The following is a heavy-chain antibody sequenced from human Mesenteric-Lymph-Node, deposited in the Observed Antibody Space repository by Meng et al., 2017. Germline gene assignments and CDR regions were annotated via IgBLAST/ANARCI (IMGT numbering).Heavy chain of an antibody. D-gene: IGHD3-16*02. V-gene: IGHV3-11*04. CDR2: ISSSGSTI. CDR3: AKDQDQGADYDYVWGSYRVETKKFDY. CDR1: GFTFSDYY. J-gene: IGHJ4*02. Sequence: GESLKISCAASGFTFSDYYMSWIRQAPGKGLEWVSYISSSGSTIYYADSVKGRFTISRDNAKNSLYLQMNSLRAEDTAVYYCAKDQDQGADYDYVWGSYRVETKKFDYWGQGTLVTVSS.